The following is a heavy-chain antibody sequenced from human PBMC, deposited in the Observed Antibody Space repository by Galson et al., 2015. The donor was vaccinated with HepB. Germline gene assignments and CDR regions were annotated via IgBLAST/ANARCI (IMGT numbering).Heavy chain of an antibody. V-gene: IGHV4-39*01. CDR1: GGSISSSSYY. Sequence: ETLSLTCTVSGGSISSSSYYWGWIRQPPGKGLEWIGSIYYSGSTYYNPSLKSRVTISVDTSKNQFSLKLSSVTAADTAVYYCARLYGGYDLGYWGQGTLVTVSS. CDR3: ARLYGGYDLGY. D-gene: IGHD5-12*01. CDR2: IYYSGST. J-gene: IGHJ4*02.